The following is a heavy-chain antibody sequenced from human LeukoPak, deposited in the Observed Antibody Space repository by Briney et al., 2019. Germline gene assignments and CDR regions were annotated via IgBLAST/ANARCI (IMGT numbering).Heavy chain of an antibody. CDR2: FYYIEST. CDR3: ARERAYCSSINCYKGLNYFDP. D-gene: IGHD2-2*02. V-gene: IGHV4-39*07. CDR1: GGSISSNKDY. Sequence: SENLSFTGSVSGGSISSNKDYWGWIRQPLGKRLEWIATFYYIESTYYNPSLKSRVARTVDTSRNQFSLKLYSETVADTAVYYCARERAYCSSINCYKGLNYFDPWGQGTLVIVSS. J-gene: IGHJ5*02.